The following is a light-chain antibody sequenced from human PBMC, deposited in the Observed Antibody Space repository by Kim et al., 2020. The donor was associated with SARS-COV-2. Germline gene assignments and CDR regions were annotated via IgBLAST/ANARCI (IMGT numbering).Light chain of an antibody. CDR3: QQYGSSSRWT. CDR2: GAS. V-gene: IGKV3-20*01. J-gene: IGKJ1*01. CDR1: QSVIGTY. Sequence: PGQRAALARRASQSVIGTYLAWYQQKPGQAPRRLIYGASSRATGIPDRISGRGSGTDFTLTISRLEPEDFAVYYCQQYGSSSRWTFGQGTKVDIK.